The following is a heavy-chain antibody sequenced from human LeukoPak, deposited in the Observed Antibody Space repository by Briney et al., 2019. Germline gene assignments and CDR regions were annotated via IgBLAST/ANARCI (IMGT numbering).Heavy chain of an antibody. D-gene: IGHD3-10*01. V-gene: IGHV4-34*01. CDR1: GGSFSGYY. Sequence: PSETLSLTCAVYGGSFSGYYWSWIRQPPGKGLEWIGEINHSGSTNYNPSLKSRVTISVDTSKNHFSLKLSSVTAADTAVYYCARRDYLDHFYYIDVWDKGNTVTVSS. J-gene: IGHJ6*03. CDR3: ARRDYLDHFYYIDV. CDR2: INHSGST.